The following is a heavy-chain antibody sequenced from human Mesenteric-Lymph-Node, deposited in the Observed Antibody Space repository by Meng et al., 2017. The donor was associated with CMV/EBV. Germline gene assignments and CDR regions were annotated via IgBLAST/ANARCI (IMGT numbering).Heavy chain of an antibody. J-gene: IGHJ4*02. V-gene: IGHV7-4-1*02. CDR1: GYSFTTFA. D-gene: IGHD3-10*01. Sequence: SGYSFTTFAISWVRQAPGQGLELMGWINANAGNPTFDQCFTRRFVFSLDTSVSTAYLQISSLKAEDTAVYYCTRYYYGSGTYSGFGHWGQGTLVTVSS. CDR2: INANAGNP. CDR3: TRYYYGSGTYSGFGH.